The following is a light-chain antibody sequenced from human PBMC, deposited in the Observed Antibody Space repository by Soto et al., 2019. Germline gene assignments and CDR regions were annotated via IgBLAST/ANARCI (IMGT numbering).Light chain of an antibody. CDR1: SSDVGRYKL. Sequence: QSALTQPASVSGSPGQSITLPCSGSSSDVGRYKLVSWYQQHPGKAPKLMIYEGTKRPSGVSNRFSGSKSGNTASLTISGLQAEDEADYYCCSYGGSITGVFGTGTKLTVL. J-gene: IGLJ1*01. CDR2: EGT. CDR3: CSYGGSITGV. V-gene: IGLV2-23*01.